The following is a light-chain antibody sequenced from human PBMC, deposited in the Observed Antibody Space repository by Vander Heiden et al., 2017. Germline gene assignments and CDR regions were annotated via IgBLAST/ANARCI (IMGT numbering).Light chain of an antibody. CDR2: EVS. J-gene: IGLJ2*01. Sequence: QSALTQPASVSASPGQSITISRTGTSSNVGSYNHVSWYLQQPGNTPKLMIYEVSKRPSGVSNRFSGSKSGNTASLTISELQAEDEADYYCCSYAGSSTPFGGGTKLTVL. CDR3: CSYAGSSTP. V-gene: IGLV2-23*02. CDR1: SSNVGSYNH.